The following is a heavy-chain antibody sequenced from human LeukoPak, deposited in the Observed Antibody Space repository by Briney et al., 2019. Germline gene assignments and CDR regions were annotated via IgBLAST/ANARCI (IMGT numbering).Heavy chain of an antibody. CDR3: AKDMLAFSSGWFDY. CDR2: ISSNGGST. CDR1: GFTFSNYA. D-gene: IGHD6-19*01. Sequence: GGSLRLSCAASGFTFSNYAMHWVRQAPGKGLEYVSAISSNGGSTYYANSVKGRFTISRDNSKNTLYLQMNSLRAEDTALYYCAKDMLAFSSGWFDYWDQGTLVTVSS. V-gene: IGHV3-64*01. J-gene: IGHJ4*02.